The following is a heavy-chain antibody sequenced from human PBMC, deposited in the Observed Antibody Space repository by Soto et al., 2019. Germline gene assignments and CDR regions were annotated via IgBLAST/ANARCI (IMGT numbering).Heavy chain of an antibody. V-gene: IGHV3-53*01. CDR1: GFPFSDAW. CDR3: ARDRVESGYPEYFQH. J-gene: IGHJ1*01. Sequence: GGSLRLSCSASGFPFSDAWMDGVGPAPGKGLEWVSVIYSGGSTYYADAVTGRFTISRDNSKNTLYLQMNSLRAVDTAVYYCARDRVESGYPEYFQHWGQGTLVTVSS. CDR2: IYSGGST. D-gene: IGHD3-22*01.